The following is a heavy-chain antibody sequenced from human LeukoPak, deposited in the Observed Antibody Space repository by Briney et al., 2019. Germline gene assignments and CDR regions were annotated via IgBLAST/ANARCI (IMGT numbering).Heavy chain of an antibody. Sequence: SEPLSLTCAVSGYSISSGYYWGWIRQPPGKGLEWIGSIYHSGSTYYNPSLKSRVTISVDTSKNQFSLKLSSVTAADTAVYYCASGGDYSDYWGQGTLVTVSS. D-gene: IGHD3-16*01. CDR2: IYHSGST. CDR1: GYSISSGYY. V-gene: IGHV4-38-2*01. CDR3: ASGGDYSDY. J-gene: IGHJ4*02.